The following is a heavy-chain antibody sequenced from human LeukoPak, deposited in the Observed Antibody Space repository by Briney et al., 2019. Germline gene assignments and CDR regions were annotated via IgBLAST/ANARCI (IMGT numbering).Heavy chain of an antibody. CDR2: IYYSGST. CDR1: GGLISSHY. D-gene: IGHD1-26*01. Sequence: SETLSLTCTVSGGLISSHYWSWIRQPPGKGLEWIGYIYYSGSTNYNPSLKSRVTISVDTSKNQFSLKLSSVTAADTAVYYCARGGVGAMGKWFDPWGQGTLVTVSS. J-gene: IGHJ5*02. V-gene: IGHV4-59*11. CDR3: ARGGVGAMGKWFDP.